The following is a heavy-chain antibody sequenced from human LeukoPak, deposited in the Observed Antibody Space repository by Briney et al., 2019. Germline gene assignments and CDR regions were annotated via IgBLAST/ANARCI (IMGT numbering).Heavy chain of an antibody. CDR1: GGTFSSYA. J-gene: IGHJ3*02. CDR3: ARDRGIVGAGDAFDI. CDR2: IIPIFGTA. D-gene: IGHD1-26*01. V-gene: IGHV1-69*13. Sequence: ASVKVSCKASGGTFSSYAISWVRQAPGQGLEWMGGIIPIFGTANYAQKFQGRVTITADESTSTAYMELSSLRSEDTAVYYCARDRGIVGAGDAFDIWGQGTMVTVSS.